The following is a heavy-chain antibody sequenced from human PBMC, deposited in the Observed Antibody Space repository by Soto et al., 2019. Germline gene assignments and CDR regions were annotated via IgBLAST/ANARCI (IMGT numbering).Heavy chain of an antibody. CDR3: ATHNWNLDP. CDR2: IYYTGRT. J-gene: IGHJ1*01. V-gene: IGHV4-39*01. Sequence: QLQLQESGPGLVKPSETLSLTCTVSGDSIRSTTYYWGWIRQPPGKGLEWIGTIYYTGRTHYNPSIXXRXNXXVDMSTNQFSLNLSSVTAADTAVYYCATHNWNLDPWGQGTLVTVSS. CDR1: GDSIRSTTYY. D-gene: IGHD1-7*01.